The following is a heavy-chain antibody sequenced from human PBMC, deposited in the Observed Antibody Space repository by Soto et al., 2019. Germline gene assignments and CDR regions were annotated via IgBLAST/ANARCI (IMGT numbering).Heavy chain of an antibody. CDR2: IYYSGST. CDR1: GGSISSGGYY. CDR3: ARALAVAGVNWFDP. D-gene: IGHD6-19*01. V-gene: IGHV4-31*03. J-gene: IGHJ5*02. Sequence: KSSETLSLTCTVSGGSISSGGYYWSWIRQHPGKGLEWIGYIYYSGSTYYNPSLKSRVTISVDTSKNQFSLKLSSVTAADTAVYYCARALAVAGVNWFDPWGQGTLVTVSS.